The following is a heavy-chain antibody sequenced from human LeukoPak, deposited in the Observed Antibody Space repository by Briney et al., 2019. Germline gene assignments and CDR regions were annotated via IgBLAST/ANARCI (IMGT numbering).Heavy chain of an antibody. CDR3: ARTSEYYYDSSGYYSDAFDI. J-gene: IGHJ3*02. CDR2: INHSGST. V-gene: IGHV4-34*01. Sequence: PSETLSLTCAVYGGSFSGYYWSWIRQPPGKGLEWIGEINHSGSTNYNPSLKSRVTISVDTSKNQFSLKLSSVTAADTAVYYCARTSEYYYDSSGYYSDAFDIWGQGTVVTVSS. D-gene: IGHD3-22*01. CDR1: GGSFSGYY.